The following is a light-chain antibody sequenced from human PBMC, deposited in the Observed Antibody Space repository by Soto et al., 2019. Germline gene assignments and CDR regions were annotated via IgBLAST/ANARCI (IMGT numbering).Light chain of an antibody. CDR1: SSDVGGSNF. V-gene: IGLV2-14*03. J-gene: IGLJ1*01. Sequence: QSVLTQPASVSDSPGQSITISCTGTSSDVGGSNFVSWYQQHPGKPPKLIIYDVANRPSGVSYRFSGSKSGSTASLIISRLQTEDEADYYCVSYTSSTTYVFGTGTRSPP. CDR2: DVA. CDR3: VSYTSSTTYV.